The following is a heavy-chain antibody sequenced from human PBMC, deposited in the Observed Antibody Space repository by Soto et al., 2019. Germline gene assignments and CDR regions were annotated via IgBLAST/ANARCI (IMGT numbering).Heavy chain of an antibody. Sequence: SETLSITCTVSGGSISSYYWSWIRQPPGKGLEWIGYIYYSGSTNYNPSLKSRVTISVDTSKNQFSLKLSSVTAADTAVYYCASIAAAGTWATIFDYWGQGTLVTVSS. CDR2: IYYSGST. CDR3: ASIAAAGTWATIFDY. D-gene: IGHD6-13*01. V-gene: IGHV4-59*01. CDR1: GGSISSYY. J-gene: IGHJ4*02.